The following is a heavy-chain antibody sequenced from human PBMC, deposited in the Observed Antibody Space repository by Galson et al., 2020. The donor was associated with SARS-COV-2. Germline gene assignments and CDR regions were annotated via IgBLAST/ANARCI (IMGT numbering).Heavy chain of an antibody. D-gene: IGHD3-10*01. J-gene: IGHJ3*02. Sequence: ASVKVSCKASGYTFTDYYMHWVRQAPGQGLEWMGRISPDSGGSNYAQKFQGRVTMTRDTSISTAYMELSRLRSDDTAVYYCAREITSILGPFDMWGQGTMVTVSS. CDR1: GYTFTDYY. CDR3: AREITSILGPFDM. V-gene: IGHV1-2*06. CDR2: ISPDSGGS.